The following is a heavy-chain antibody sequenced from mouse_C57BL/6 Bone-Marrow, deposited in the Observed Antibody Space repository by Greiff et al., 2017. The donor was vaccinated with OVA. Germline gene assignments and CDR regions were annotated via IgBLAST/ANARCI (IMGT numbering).Heavy chain of an antibody. CDR2: ILPGSGST. J-gene: IGHJ2*01. D-gene: IGHD1-1*01. CDR3: ARGNYYGSSYLYYFDY. Sequence: VQGVESGAELMKPGASVKLSCKATGYTFTGYWIEWVKQRPGHGLEWIGEILPGSGSTNYNEKFKGKATFTADTSSNTAYMQLSSLTTEDSAIYYCARGNYYGSSYLYYFDYWGQGTTLTVSS. V-gene: IGHV1-9*01. CDR1: GYTFTGYW.